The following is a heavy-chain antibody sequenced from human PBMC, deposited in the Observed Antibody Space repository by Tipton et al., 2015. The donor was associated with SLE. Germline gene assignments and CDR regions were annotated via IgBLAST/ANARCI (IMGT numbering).Heavy chain of an antibody. V-gene: IGHV4-34*01. Sequence: TLSLTCAVYGWSFSGYYWSWIRQPPGKGLEWIGEINHSGSTNYNPSLKSRVTISVDTSKNQFSLNLTSVTAADTAVYYCAREQWLVLWGYFDYWGQGSLVTVSS. CDR1: GWSFSGYY. J-gene: IGHJ4*02. D-gene: IGHD6-19*01. CDR2: INHSGST. CDR3: AREQWLVLWGYFDY.